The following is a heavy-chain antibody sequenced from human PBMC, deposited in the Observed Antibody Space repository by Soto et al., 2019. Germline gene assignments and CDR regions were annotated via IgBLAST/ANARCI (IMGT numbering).Heavy chain of an antibody. CDR3: AKNGQPPYCHDAMDV. J-gene: IGHJ6*02. CDR2: ISGYNGDT. CDR1: GYTFSRYG. Sequence: QGQLVQSGPEVKKPGASVKVSCKTSGYTFSRYGISWVRQAPGQGLEWMGWISGYNGDTNYAQKVQGRVNMTIDTSTYTAYMELRSLTSDDTAIYYCAKNGQPPYCHDAMDVWGQGTTVTVSS. D-gene: IGHD2-8*01. V-gene: IGHV1-18*01.